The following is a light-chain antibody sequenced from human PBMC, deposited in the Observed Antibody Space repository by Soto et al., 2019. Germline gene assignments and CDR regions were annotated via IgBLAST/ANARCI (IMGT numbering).Light chain of an antibody. J-gene: IGLJ1*01. Sequence: QSALTQPPSVSGSPGHSITISCTGTSSDVGAYNHVSWYQQHPGKAPKLIIYDVTKRPSGVPDRFSGSKAGDTASLTISGLQAEDEADYYCCSFAGSTSHYVFGTGTKVTVL. CDR1: SSDVGAYNH. CDR3: CSFAGSTSHYV. CDR2: DVT. V-gene: IGLV2-11*01.